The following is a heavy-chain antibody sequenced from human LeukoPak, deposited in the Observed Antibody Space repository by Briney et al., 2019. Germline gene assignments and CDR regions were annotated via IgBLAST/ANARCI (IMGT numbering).Heavy chain of an antibody. D-gene: IGHD6-13*01. V-gene: IGHV1-2*02. Sequence: ASVKVSCKASGYTFTDYYIHWVRQAPGQGLEWMGWVNPNSGGTNYAQNFQGRVIMTRDTSVTTAYMEVSSLRSDDTAVYYCARDRIAAPDDFDYWGQGTPVTVSS. J-gene: IGHJ4*02. CDR3: ARDRIAAPDDFDY. CDR2: VNPNSGGT. CDR1: GYTFTDYY.